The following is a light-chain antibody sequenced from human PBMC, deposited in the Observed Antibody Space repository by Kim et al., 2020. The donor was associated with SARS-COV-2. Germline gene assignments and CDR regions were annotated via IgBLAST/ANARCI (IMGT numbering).Light chain of an antibody. J-gene: IGLJ3*02. CDR2: EEN. CDR1: SGSIASNY. Sequence: PGKTFPISCTGSSGSIASNYVQWCQPRPGSVPATVTYEENQRPSGVPDRFSGSIDSSSNSASLTISGLKTEDEADYYCQSYNSSNLFGGGTQLTVL. CDR3: QSYNSSNL. V-gene: IGLV6-57*02.